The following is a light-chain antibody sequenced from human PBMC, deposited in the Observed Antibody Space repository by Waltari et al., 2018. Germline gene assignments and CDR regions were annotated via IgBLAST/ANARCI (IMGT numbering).Light chain of an antibody. CDR1: QSISSW. Sequence: IQLTQYPSTLSVSVGDRVTLTCRASQSISSWLAWYQQKPGKAPKLLIYKASSLESGVPSRFSGSGSGTEFTLTISSLQPDDFATYYCQQYNNYPFTFGPGTKVDIK. CDR2: KAS. V-gene: IGKV1-5*03. J-gene: IGKJ3*01. CDR3: QQYNNYPFT.